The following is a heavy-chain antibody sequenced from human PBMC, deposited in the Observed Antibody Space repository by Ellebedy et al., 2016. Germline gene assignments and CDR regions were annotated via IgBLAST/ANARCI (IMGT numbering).Heavy chain of an antibody. J-gene: IGHJ4*02. CDR2: IYYSGSS. D-gene: IGHD3-3*01. CDR3: ARADYWSGYAPWHLNV. V-gene: IGHV4-61*01. CDR1: GGSVSGATYY. Sequence: SETLSLXXTVSGGSVSGATYYWNWIRQPPGKGLEWIGYIYYSGSSNYNPSFRSRVTMSVDRSKNQFSLKLTSVTAADTGTYFCARADYWSGYAPWHLNVWGRGALVTISS.